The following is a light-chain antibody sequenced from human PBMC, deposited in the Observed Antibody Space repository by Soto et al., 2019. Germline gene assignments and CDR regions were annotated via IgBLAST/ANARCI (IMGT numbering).Light chain of an antibody. CDR2: TAS. J-gene: IGKJ4*01. V-gene: IGKV1-12*01. CDR1: QDITSY. CDR3: QQANSFPLT. Sequence: IQRTQSPSTLSASVGDRVTITCRASQDITSYLTWYQQKPGKAPKLLIYTASTLQSGVPSRFSGSGSGTDFTLTISSLQPEDFATYYCQQANSFPLTFGGGTKVDIK.